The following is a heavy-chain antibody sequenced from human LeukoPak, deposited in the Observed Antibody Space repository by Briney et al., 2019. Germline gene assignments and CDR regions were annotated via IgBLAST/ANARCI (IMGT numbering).Heavy chain of an antibody. D-gene: IGHD2-15*01. V-gene: IGHV3-49*04. Sequence: GGSLRLSCTASGFTFGDYAMSWVRQAPGKGLEWVGFIRGKAYGGTTEYAASVKGRFTISRDDSKSIAYLQMNSLKTEDTAVYYCTLLDPYDYWGQGTLVTVSS. J-gene: IGHJ4*02. CDR1: GFTFGDYA. CDR2: IRGKAYGGTT. CDR3: TLLDPYDY.